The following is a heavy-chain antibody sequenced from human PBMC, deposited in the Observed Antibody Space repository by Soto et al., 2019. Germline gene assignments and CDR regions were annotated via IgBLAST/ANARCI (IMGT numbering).Heavy chain of an antibody. D-gene: IGHD6-13*01. Sequence: GESLKISCKGSGYSFTSYWITWVRQMPGKGLEWMGRIDPSDSYANYNPSFQGHVTIFTDKSTNTAYLQWNSLKASDTAMYYCARHPSLAAINFDYWGQGTLVTVSS. CDR1: GYSFTSYW. J-gene: IGHJ4*02. V-gene: IGHV5-10-1*01. CDR2: IDPSDSYA. CDR3: ARHPSLAAINFDY.